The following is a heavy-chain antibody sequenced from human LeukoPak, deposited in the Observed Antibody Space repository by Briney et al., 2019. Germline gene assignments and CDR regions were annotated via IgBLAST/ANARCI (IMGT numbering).Heavy chain of an antibody. Sequence: GGSLRLSCAASGFTFRSYAMHWVRQAPGNGLEWVAVISYDGSNKYYADSVKGRFTISRDNSKNTLYLQMNSLRAEDTAVYYCARTSYCGGDCYNGMDVWGQGTTVTVSS. CDR2: ISYDGSNK. CDR3: ARTSYCGGDCYNGMDV. D-gene: IGHD2-21*02. CDR1: GFTFRSYA. J-gene: IGHJ6*02. V-gene: IGHV3-30-3*01.